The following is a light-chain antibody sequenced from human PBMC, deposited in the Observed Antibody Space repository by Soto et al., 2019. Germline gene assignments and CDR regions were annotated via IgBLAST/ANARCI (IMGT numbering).Light chain of an antibody. J-gene: IGLJ3*02. CDR1: SSNIGAGYD. CDR3: QSYDSSLSGWV. CDR2: GNS. V-gene: IGLV1-40*01. Sequence: QSVLTQPPSVSGAPGQRVTISFTGSSSNIGAGYDVHWYQQLPGTVPKLLIYGNSNRPSGVPDRFSGSKSGTSASLAITGLRDEDEADYYCQSYDSSLSGWVFGGGTKLTVL.